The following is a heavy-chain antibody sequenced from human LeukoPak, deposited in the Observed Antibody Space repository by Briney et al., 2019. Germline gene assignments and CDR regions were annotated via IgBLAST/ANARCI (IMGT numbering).Heavy chain of an antibody. CDR2: INHSGST. Sequence: SETLSLTCAVYGGSFSGYYWSWIRQPPGKGLEWLGEINHSGSTNYNPSLKSRVTISVDTSKNQFSLKLSSVTAADTAVYYCASGLAAAAGRWFDPWGQGTLVTVSS. D-gene: IGHD6-13*01. V-gene: IGHV4-34*01. CDR3: ASGLAAAAGRWFDP. CDR1: GGSFSGYY. J-gene: IGHJ5*02.